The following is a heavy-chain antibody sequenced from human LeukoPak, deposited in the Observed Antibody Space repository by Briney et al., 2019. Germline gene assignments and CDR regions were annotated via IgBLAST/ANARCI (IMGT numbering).Heavy chain of an antibody. J-gene: IGHJ4*02. D-gene: IGHD3-10*01. CDR1: GFTFSGSA. Sequence: HPGGSLRLSCAASGFTFSGSALHWVRQASGKGLEWVGRIRSTANGYTTAYAASVKGRFTISRDDSKNTAYLQMDSLKPEDTAVYYCTGNYYGSGSYADFDYWGQGTLVTVSS. CDR3: TGNYYGSGSYADFDY. V-gene: IGHV3-73*01. CDR2: IRSTANGYTT.